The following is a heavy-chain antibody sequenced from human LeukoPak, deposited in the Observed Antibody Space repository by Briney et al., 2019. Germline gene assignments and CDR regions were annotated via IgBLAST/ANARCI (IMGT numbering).Heavy chain of an antibody. CDR3: ARHSSGSYAGYNDY. J-gene: IGHJ4*02. Sequence: SETLSLTCTVSGGSISTYYWSWIRQPPGKGLEWIGYIYYSGSTNYNPSLKSRVTISVDTSKNQFSLKLSSVTAADTAVYYCARHSSGSYAGYNDYWGQGTLVTVSS. CDR1: GGSISTYY. V-gene: IGHV4-59*08. CDR2: IYYSGST. D-gene: IGHD6-19*01.